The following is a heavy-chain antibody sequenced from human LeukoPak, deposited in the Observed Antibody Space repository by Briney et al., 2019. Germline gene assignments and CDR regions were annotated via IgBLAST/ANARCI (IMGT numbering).Heavy chain of an antibody. D-gene: IGHD2-15*01. CDR3: ARSYCSGGSCYSFDY. J-gene: IGHJ4*02. CDR1: GYTFTSYY. V-gene: IGHV1-2*02. CDR2: INPNSGGT. Sequence: GASVKVSCKASGYTFTSYYMHWVRQAPGQGLEWMGWINPNSGGTNYAQKFQGRVTMTRDTSISTAYMELSRLRSDDTAVYYCARSYCSGGSCYSFDYWGQGTLVTVSS.